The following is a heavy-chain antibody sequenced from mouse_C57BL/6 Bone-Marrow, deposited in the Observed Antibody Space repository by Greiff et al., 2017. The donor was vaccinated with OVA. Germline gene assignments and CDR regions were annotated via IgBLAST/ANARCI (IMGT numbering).Heavy chain of an antibody. D-gene: IGHD1-1*01. CDR2: IRSKSNNYAT. V-gene: IGHV10-1*01. CDR1: GFSFNTYA. CDR3: VRQGRDYGSSYENAMDY. Sequence: EVQRVESGGGLVQPKGSLKLSCAASGFSFNTYAMNWVRQAPGKGLEWVARIRSKSNNYATYYADSVKDRFTISRDDSESMLYLQMTNLKTEDTAMYYCVRQGRDYGSSYENAMDYWGQGTSVTVSS. J-gene: IGHJ4*01.